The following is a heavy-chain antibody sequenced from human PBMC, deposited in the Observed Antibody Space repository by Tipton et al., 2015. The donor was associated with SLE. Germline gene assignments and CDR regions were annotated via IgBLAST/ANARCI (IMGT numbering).Heavy chain of an antibody. J-gene: IGHJ4*02. CDR2: IYYSGST. CDR1: GGSISSYY. D-gene: IGHD5-24*01. Sequence: TLSLTCTVSGGSISSYYWSWIRQPPGKGLEWIGYIYYSGSTNYNPSLKSRVTISVDTSKNQFSLKLSSVTAADTAVYYCAGGDGYSDYWGQGTLVTVSS. V-gene: IGHV4-59*01. CDR3: AGGDGYSDY.